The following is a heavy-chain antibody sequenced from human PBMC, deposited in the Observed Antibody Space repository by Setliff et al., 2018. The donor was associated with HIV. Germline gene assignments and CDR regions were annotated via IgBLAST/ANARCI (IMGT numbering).Heavy chain of an antibody. Sequence: SETLSLTCTVSGGSISRGSYYWAWIRQHAGKGLEWIGRLHASGSTNYNPSLKSRVTISVDTSKNQLSLQLRSVTVADTAVYYCARDEAVAGFDYWGQGTRVTSPQ. J-gene: IGHJ4*02. CDR1: GGSISRGSYY. CDR3: ARDEAVAGFDY. D-gene: IGHD6-19*01. CDR2: LHASGST. V-gene: IGHV4-61*02.